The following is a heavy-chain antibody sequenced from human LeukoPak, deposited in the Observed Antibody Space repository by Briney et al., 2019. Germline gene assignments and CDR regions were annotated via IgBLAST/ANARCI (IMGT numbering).Heavy chain of an antibody. D-gene: IGHD5-18*01. CDR2: ISSSSSYI. Sequence: GGSLRLSCAASGFTFSSYSVNWVRQAPGKGLEWVSSISSSSSYIYYADSVKGRFTISRDNAKNSLYLQMNSLRAEDTAVYYCARGGYSYGGTFYWGQGTLVTVSS. CDR3: ARGGYSYGGTFY. V-gene: IGHV3-21*01. CDR1: GFTFSSYS. J-gene: IGHJ4*02.